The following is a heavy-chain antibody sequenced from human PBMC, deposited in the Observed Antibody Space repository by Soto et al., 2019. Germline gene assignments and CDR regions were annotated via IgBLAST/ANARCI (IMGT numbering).Heavy chain of an antibody. V-gene: IGHV1-46*01. J-gene: IGHJ6*02. CDR2: INPSGGST. CDR1: RYTFTNFY. CDR3: ARSQVGRGMDV. Sequence: ASVKVSCKASRYTFTNFYIHWLRQAPGQGLEWMGIINPSGGSTTYPQKFQGRVTMTRDTSTSTVHMELITLRSEDTAVYYCARSQVGRGMDVWGPGITVTVSS. D-gene: IGHD1-26*01.